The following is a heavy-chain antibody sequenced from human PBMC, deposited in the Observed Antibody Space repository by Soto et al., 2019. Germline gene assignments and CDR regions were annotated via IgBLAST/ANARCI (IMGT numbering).Heavy chain of an antibody. Sequence: QVQLVESGGGVVQPGRSLRLSCAASGFTFSSYAMHWVRQAPGKGLEWVAVISYDGSNKYYADSVKGRFTISRDDFKNSLYLQVNSRRAEDTAVYYCARDEIRFSWAYGMDVWGQGSRVTVSS. D-gene: IGHD3-3*01. CDR2: ISYDGSNK. CDR3: ARDEIRFSWAYGMDV. CDR1: GFTFSSYA. J-gene: IGHJ6*02. V-gene: IGHV3-30-3*01.